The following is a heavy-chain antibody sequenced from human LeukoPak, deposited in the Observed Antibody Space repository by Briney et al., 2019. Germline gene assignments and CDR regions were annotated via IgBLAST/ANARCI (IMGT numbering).Heavy chain of an antibody. Sequence: ASVKVSCKASGYTFTGYYMHWVRQAPGQGLEWMGRINPNSGGTNYAQKFQGRVTMTRDTSISTAYMELSRLRSDDTAVYYCARVGAAAGTDGHYYFDYRGQGTLVTVSS. V-gene: IGHV1-2*06. CDR3: ARVGAAAGTDGHYYFDY. D-gene: IGHD6-13*01. J-gene: IGHJ4*02. CDR2: INPNSGGT. CDR1: GYTFTGYY.